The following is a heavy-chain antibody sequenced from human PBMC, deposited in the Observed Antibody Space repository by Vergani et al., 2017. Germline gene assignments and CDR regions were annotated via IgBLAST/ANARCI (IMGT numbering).Heavy chain of an antibody. J-gene: IGHJ4*02. V-gene: IGHV1-24*01. CDR2: FDPEDGET. D-gene: IGHD6-13*01. CDR3: ARDFKEDLAAAGSPFDY. CDR1: GYTLTELS. Sequence: QVQLVQSGAEVKKPGASVKVSCKVSGYTLTELSMHWVRQAPGKGLEWMGGFDPEDGETIYAQKLQGRVTMTTDTSTSTAYMELRSLRSDDTAVYYCARDFKEDLAAAGSPFDYWGQGTLVTVSS.